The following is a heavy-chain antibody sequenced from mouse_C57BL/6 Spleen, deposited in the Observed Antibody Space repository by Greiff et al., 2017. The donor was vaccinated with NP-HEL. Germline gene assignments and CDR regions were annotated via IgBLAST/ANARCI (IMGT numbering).Heavy chain of an antibody. D-gene: IGHD1-1*01. CDR2: INYDGSST. V-gene: IGHV5-16*01. Sequence: DVMLVESEGGLVQPGSSMKLSCTASGFTFSDYYMAWVRQVPEKGLEWVANINYDGSSTYYLDSLKSRFIISRDNAKNILYLQMSSLKSEDTATYYCARMGEYYGSSYPAWFAYWGQGTLVTVSA. CDR3: ARMGEYYGSSYPAWFAY. J-gene: IGHJ3*01. CDR1: GFTFSDYY.